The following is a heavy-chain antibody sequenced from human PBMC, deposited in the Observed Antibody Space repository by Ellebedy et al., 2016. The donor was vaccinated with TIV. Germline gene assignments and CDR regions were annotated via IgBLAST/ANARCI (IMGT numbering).Heavy chain of an antibody. CDR3: ARDMAWGNERVNVALDI. D-gene: IGHD7-27*01. Sequence: GGSLRLSCAASGFTFTPYAMNWVRQAPGKGLEWVSYISGSSLTIYYADSVKGRFTISRDNAENSLYLQMTSLRAEDTAIYYCARDMAWGNERVNVALDIWGQGTMVTVSP. CDR2: ISGSSLTI. CDR1: GFTFTPYA. V-gene: IGHV3-48*04. J-gene: IGHJ3*02.